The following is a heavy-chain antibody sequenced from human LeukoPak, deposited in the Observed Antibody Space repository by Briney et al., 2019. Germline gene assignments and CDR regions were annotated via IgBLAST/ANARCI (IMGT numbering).Heavy chain of an antibody. Sequence: SVKPSCKASGGPFSSYTISWVRQAPGQGLEWMGRIIPILGIANYAQKFPGRVTITADKSTSTAYIELSSLRSEDTAVQDCARDAGDCGGTSCYWRGHWFHAWGQGTLVTVSS. CDR1: GGPFSSYT. D-gene: IGHD2-2*01. CDR3: ARDAGDCGGTSCYWRGHWFHA. V-gene: IGHV1-69*04. J-gene: IGHJ5*02. CDR2: IIPILGIA.